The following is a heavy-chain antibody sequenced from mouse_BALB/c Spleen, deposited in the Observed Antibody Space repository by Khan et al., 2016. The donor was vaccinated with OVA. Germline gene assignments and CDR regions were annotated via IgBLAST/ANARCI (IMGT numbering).Heavy chain of an antibody. CDR3: ARQPCYYEGSAMDY. D-gene: IGHD1-1*02. CDR1: GFTFSSYG. CDR2: ISSGGSYT. J-gene: IGHJ4*01. Sequence: EVELVESGGDLVKPGGSLKLSCAASGFTFSSYGMSWVRQTPDKRLEWVATISSGGSYTYYPDNLKGRFTISRDNATNTLYLQMSSLKSEDTAICYCARQPCYYEGSAMDYWGQGTSGTVAS. V-gene: IGHV5-6*01.